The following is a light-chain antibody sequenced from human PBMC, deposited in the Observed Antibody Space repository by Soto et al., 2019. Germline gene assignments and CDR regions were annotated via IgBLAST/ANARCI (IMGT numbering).Light chain of an antibody. V-gene: IGLV1-51*01. J-gene: IGLJ1*01. CDR3: GSWDSSLSAYV. Sequence: QSVLTQPASVSGSPGQSTTISCTGTSTDVGGYNYVSWYQHHSGKAPKLLIYDDNKRPSGIPDRFSGSKSGTSATLGITGFQTGDEADYYCGSWDSSLSAYVFGTGTKVTVL. CDR1: STDVGGYNY. CDR2: DDN.